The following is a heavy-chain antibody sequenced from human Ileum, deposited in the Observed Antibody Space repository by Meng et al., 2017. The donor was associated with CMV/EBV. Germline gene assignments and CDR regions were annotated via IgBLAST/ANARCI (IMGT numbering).Heavy chain of an antibody. CDR2: IYSGGST. J-gene: IGHJ4*02. Sequence: GESLKISCAASGFTVSSNYMSWVRQAPGKGLEWFSVIYSGGSTYYADSVKGRFTISRDNSKNTLYLQMNSLRAEDTAVYYCARGIAAADPYYFDYWGQGTLVTVSS. V-gene: IGHV3-66*02. D-gene: IGHD6-13*01. CDR1: GFTVSSNY. CDR3: ARGIAAADPYYFDY.